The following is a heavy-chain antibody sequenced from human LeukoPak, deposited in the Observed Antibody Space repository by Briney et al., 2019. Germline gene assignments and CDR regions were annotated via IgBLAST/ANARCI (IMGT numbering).Heavy chain of an antibody. CDR1: GFTFSSYS. CDR2: ISSSSSYI. CDR3: ARPRTDDYGGNFDY. J-gene: IGHJ4*02. D-gene: IGHD4-23*01. Sequence: GGSLRLSCAASGFTFSSYSMNWVRQAPGKGLEWVSSISSSSSYIYYADSVKGRFTISRDNAKNSLYLQMNSLRAEDTAVYYCARPRTDDYGGNFDYWGQGTLVTVSS. V-gene: IGHV3-21*01.